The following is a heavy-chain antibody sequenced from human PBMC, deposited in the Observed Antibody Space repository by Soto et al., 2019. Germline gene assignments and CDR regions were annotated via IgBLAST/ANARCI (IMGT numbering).Heavy chain of an antibody. CDR3: AREGRHFDY. CDR2: INPNFGAA. J-gene: IGHJ4*02. CDR1: GGSFSSYA. Sequence: QVQLVQSGAEVRRPGSSVKVSCKASGGSFSSYAISWVRQAPGQGLEWMGAINPNFGAAHYAQKFQGRVTITADEITSTAYMELTGLSSDDTAVYFCAREGRHFDYWGQGTLVTVSS. V-gene: IGHV1-69*01.